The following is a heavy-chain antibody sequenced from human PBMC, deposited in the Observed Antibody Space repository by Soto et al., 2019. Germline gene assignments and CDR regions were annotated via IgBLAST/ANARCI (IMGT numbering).Heavy chain of an antibody. CDR3: ARDAAARDGRGGMDV. Sequence: GGSLRLSCAASGFTFRQYGMHWVRQAPGKGLEWVAVIFYDESKEYYADSVRGRFTISRDNSNNMLYLQMNSLRGEDTALYYCARDAAARDGRGGMDVWGQGTTVTVSS. V-gene: IGHV3-33*01. CDR2: IFYDESKE. D-gene: IGHD6-6*01. CDR1: GFTFRQYG. J-gene: IGHJ6*02.